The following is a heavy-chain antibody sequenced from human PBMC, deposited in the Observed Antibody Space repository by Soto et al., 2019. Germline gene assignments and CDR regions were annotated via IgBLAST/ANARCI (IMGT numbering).Heavy chain of an antibody. CDR3: ARDAAARDGRGGMDV. Sequence: GGSLRLSCAASGFTFRQYGMHWVRQAPGKGLEWVAVIFYDESKEYYADSVRGRFTISRDNSNNMLYLQMNSLRGEDTALYYCARDAAARDGRGGMDVWGQGTTVTVSS. V-gene: IGHV3-33*01. CDR2: IFYDESKE. D-gene: IGHD6-6*01. CDR1: GFTFRQYG. J-gene: IGHJ6*02.